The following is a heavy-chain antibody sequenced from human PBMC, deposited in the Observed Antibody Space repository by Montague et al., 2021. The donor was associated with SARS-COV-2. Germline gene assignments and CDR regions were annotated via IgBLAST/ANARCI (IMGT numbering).Heavy chain of an antibody. D-gene: IGHD3-10*01. J-gene: IGHJ4*02. CDR1: GASMSPYH. CDR3: ATSRGGRYYWADYYFDY. Sequence: SETLSLTCAVTGASMSPYHWSWIRQPPGKGLEWIGNLHHSGATNYNPSLESRVTMSVDASKNQFSLNLISVTAADTAVYFCATSRGGRYYWADYYFDYWGQGIMVTVSA. V-gene: IGHV4-59*03. CDR2: LHHSGAT.